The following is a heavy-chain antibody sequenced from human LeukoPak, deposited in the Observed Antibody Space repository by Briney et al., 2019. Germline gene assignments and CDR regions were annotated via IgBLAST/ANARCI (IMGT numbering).Heavy chain of an antibody. V-gene: IGHV4-61*01. D-gene: IGHD6-13*01. CDR1: GASVSSGSYY. CDR2: IYYSGST. Sequence: SETLSLTCTVSGASVSSGSYYWSWIRQPPGKGLEWIGYIYYSGSTNYNPSLKSRVTISVDTFKNQFSLKLSSVTAADTAVYYCARDGIAATGYFDYWGQGTLVTVSS. J-gene: IGHJ4*02. CDR3: ARDGIAATGYFDY.